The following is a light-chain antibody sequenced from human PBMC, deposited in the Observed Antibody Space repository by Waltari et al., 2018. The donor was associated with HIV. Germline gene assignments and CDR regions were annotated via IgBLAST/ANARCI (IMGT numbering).Light chain of an antibody. V-gene: IGLV2-8*01. CDR1: SSTVGAYTY. CDR3: SSYAGGRGGV. Sequence: QSALTQPPPASGSPGQSVTLSCTGTSSTVGAYTYVSWYKQHPGKAPKLMIYEVTKRPSGVPARFSGSKSGNTASLTVSGLQAEDEADYYCSSYAGGRGGVFGTGTTVTVL. J-gene: IGLJ1*01. CDR2: EVT.